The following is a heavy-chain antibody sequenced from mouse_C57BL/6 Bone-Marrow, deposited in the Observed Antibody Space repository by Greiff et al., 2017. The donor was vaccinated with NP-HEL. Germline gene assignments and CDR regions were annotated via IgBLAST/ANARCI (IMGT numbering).Heavy chain of an antibody. CDR3: TRSTTVVAPDY. V-gene: IGHV1-15*01. CDR2: IDPETGGT. J-gene: IGHJ2*01. D-gene: IGHD1-1*01. Sequence: VQLQQSGAELVRPGASVTLSCKASGYTFTDYEMHWVKQTPVHGLEWIGAIDPETGGTAYNQKFKGKAILTADKSSSTAYMELHSLTSEDSAVYYCTRSTTVVAPDYWGQGTTLTVSS. CDR1: GYTFTDYE.